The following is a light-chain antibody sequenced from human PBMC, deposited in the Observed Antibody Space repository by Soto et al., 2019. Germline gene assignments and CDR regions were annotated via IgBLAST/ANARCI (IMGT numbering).Light chain of an antibody. J-gene: IGLJ1*01. Sequence: QSVLTQPPSVSGSPGQSVAISCTGTSSVVGSYNRVSWYQQPPGAAPKLMIYEVSNRPSGVPDRFSGSKSGNTASLTISGLQAEDEADYYCKSYTGSSTYVFGTGTKVTVL. CDR3: KSYTGSSTYV. CDR2: EVS. CDR1: SSVVGSYNR. V-gene: IGLV2-18*02.